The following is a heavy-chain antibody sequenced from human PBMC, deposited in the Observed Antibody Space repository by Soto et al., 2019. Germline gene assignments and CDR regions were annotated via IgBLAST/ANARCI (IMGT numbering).Heavy chain of an antibody. Sequence: QVQLVQSGAEVKKPGSSVKVSCKASGGTFSSYAISWVRQAPGQGLEWMGGIIPIFGTANYAQKFQGRVTITADESTSTAYVELSSLRSEDTAVYYCAGDDFWSGDRFIGDAFAIWGQGTMVTVAS. CDR3: AGDDFWSGDRFIGDAFAI. J-gene: IGHJ3*02. CDR2: IIPIFGTA. CDR1: GGTFSSYA. D-gene: IGHD3-3*01. V-gene: IGHV1-69*01.